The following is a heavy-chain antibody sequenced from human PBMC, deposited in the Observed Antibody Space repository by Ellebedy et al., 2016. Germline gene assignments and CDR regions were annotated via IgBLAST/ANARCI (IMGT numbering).Heavy chain of an antibody. J-gene: IGHJ4*02. V-gene: IGHV3-30-3*01. D-gene: IGHD2-15*01. CDR3: AREEELRYCSGGTCNSLGDY. CDR2: ISHDGSRK. Sequence: GESLKISCAASGFTFSHYAMHWVRQAPGKGLEWVALISHDGSRKYYGDSVKGRFTISRDNSENTVYLQVNSLRAEDTALYYCAREEELRYCSGGTCNSLGDYWGQGTLVTVSS. CDR1: GFTFSHYA.